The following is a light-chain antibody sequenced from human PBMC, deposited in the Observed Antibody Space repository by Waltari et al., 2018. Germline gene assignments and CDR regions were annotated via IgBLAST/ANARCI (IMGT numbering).Light chain of an antibody. CDR1: SCSVSALVY. CDR3: VLYMDSGVWV. CDR2: STN. Sequence: QTVVTQEPSVSVSPGGTVTLTCALSSCSVSALVYPSWYQQTPGQAPRTLIYSTNTRLFGVPNRFSGSILGNKAALTIAGAQADDEADYYCVLYMDSGVWVFGGGTKLTVL. J-gene: IGLJ3*02. V-gene: IGLV8-61*01.